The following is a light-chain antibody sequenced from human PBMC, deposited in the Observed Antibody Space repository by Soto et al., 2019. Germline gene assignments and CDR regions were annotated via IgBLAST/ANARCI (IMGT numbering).Light chain of an antibody. Sequence: QSVLTQPPSASGTPGQRVTISCSGSSSNIGSNPVNWYQQLPGTAPKLLIYTDKQRPSGVPDRFSGSKSGTSASLAISGLQSEDEADYYCAAWDDSLNGVFGGGTKLTVL. CDR1: SSNIGSNP. CDR2: TDK. V-gene: IGLV1-44*01. J-gene: IGLJ3*02. CDR3: AAWDDSLNGV.